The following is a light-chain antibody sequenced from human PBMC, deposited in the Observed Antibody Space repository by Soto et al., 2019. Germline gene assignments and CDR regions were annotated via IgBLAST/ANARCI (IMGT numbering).Light chain of an antibody. V-gene: IGLV2-23*02. J-gene: IGLJ1*01. CDR2: EVT. CDR3: CSYTGSSPLYG. Sequence: QSALTQPASVSGSPGQSITVSCSGSSSDVGSYNLVSWYQQHPGKAPKLMIYEVTKRPSGVSNRFSGSKSGNTASLTITGLQDEDEADYYCCSYTGSSPLYGFGSGTKLTVL. CDR1: SSDVGSYNL.